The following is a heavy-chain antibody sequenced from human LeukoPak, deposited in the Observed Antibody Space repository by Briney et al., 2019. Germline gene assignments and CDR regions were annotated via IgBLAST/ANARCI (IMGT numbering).Heavy chain of an antibody. D-gene: IGHD1-26*01. Sequence: AGGSLRLSCAASGFTFSSYEMNWVRQAPGKGLEWVSYISSSGSTIYYADPVKGRFTISRDNAKNSLYPQMNSLRAEDTAVYYCNGVGATKAWGYYYGMDVWGQGTTVTVSS. CDR3: NGVGATKAWGYYYGMDV. V-gene: IGHV3-48*03. CDR1: GFTFSSYE. J-gene: IGHJ6*02. CDR2: ISSSGSTI.